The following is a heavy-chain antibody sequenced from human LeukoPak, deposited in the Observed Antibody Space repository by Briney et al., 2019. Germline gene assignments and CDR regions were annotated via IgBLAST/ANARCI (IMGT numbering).Heavy chain of an antibody. CDR3: ATTTSSAWMPFDY. Sequence: GGSLRLSCVASGFNFYSVTMNWVRQAPGKGLEWVSYISSGGSTIYYRDSVKGRFTISRDNAKNSLYLQMNSLRADDTGVYYCATTTSSAWMPFDYWGQGTLVAVSS. D-gene: IGHD6-25*01. CDR1: GFNFYSVT. V-gene: IGHV3-48*01. J-gene: IGHJ4*02. CDR2: ISSGGSTI.